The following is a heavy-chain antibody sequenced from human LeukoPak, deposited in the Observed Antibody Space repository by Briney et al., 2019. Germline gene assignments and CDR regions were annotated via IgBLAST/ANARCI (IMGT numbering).Heavy chain of an antibody. CDR3: AISSGWTPGGWLDYYYYGMDV. Sequence: GSLRLSCAASGFTFSSYAMSWIRQPPGKGLEWIGEINHSGSTNYNPSLKSRVTISVDTSKNQFSLKLSSVTAADTAVYYCAISSGWTPGGWLDYYYYGMDVWGQGTTVTVSS. J-gene: IGHJ6*02. D-gene: IGHD6-19*01. V-gene: IGHV4-34*08. CDR1: GFTFSSYA. CDR2: INHSGST.